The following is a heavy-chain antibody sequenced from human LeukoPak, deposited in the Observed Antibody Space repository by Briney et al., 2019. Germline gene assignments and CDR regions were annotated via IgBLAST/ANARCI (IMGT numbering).Heavy chain of an antibody. Sequence: PSETLSLTCTVSGGSLSSNSNYWGWVRQPPGRGLEWIGSVYYSGSTYYNPSFKSRVTISVDPSKSQFSLKLNSVTAADTAVYFCAILGTGSSWGQGTLVTVSS. J-gene: IGHJ5*02. V-gene: IGHV4-39*01. D-gene: IGHD3-10*01. CDR2: VYYSGST. CDR3: AILGTGSS. CDR1: GGSLSSNSNY.